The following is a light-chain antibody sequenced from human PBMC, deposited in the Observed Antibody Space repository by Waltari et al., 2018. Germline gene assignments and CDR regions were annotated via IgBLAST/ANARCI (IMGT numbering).Light chain of an antibody. V-gene: IGLV1-47*01. Sequence: QSVLTQPPSASGTPGQKITISCSGSDSTIGTNYVYWSQHLPGTAPKLLVYRNSQRPSGVPVRVAGSKSGTAASLAISGLRSEDEANYCCAAWDDTLRMVFGGGTKLTVL. CDR2: RNS. CDR1: DSTIGTNY. J-gene: IGLJ2*01. CDR3: AAWDDTLRMV.